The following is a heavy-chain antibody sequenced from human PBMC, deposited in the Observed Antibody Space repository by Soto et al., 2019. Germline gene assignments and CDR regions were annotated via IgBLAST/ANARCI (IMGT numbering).Heavy chain of an antibody. CDR1: GGSFSGYY. Sequence: SETLSLTCAVYGGSFSGYYWSWIRQPPGKGLEWIGEINHSGSTNYNPSLKSRVTISVDTSKNQFSLKLSSVTAADTAVYYCARLVTRSKTKLPQYYYYGMDVWGQGTTVTVSS. CDR2: INHSGST. CDR3: ARLVTRSKTKLPQYYYYGMDV. D-gene: IGHD2-21*02. V-gene: IGHV4-34*01. J-gene: IGHJ6*02.